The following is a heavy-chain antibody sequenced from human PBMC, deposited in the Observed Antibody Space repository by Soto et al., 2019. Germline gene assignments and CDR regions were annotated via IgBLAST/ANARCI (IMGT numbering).Heavy chain of an antibody. Sequence: GGSLRLSCAASGFTFSSYAMSWVRQAPGKGLEWVSAISGSGGSTYYADSVKGRFTISRDNSKNTLYLQMNSLRAEDTAVYYCAKVGVLNGGYCSSTSCYDAYFDYWGQGTLVTVSS. CDR1: GFTFSSYA. J-gene: IGHJ4*02. CDR2: ISGSGGST. CDR3: AKVGVLNGGYCSSTSCYDAYFDY. D-gene: IGHD2-2*01. V-gene: IGHV3-23*01.